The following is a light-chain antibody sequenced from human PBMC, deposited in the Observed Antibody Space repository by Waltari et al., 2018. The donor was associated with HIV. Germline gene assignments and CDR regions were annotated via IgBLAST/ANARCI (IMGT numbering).Light chain of an antibody. CDR2: DVN. V-gene: IGLV2-11*01. CDR1: NSDVGSFGY. CDR3: CSYGGSWSFV. Sequence: HSALTQPRSVSGSPGQSVTISCAGSNSDVGSFGYVSWYHQTSGEAPQLIIYDVNKRPSGVPPRFSGAKSGDTASLTISGLQAEDEGDFYCCSYGGSWSFVFGGGTRVTVL. J-gene: IGLJ2*01.